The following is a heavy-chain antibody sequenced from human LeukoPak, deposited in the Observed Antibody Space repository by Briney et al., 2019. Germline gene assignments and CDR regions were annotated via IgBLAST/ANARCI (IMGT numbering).Heavy chain of an antibody. Sequence: PSETLSLTCAVYGGSFSGYYWSWIRQPPGKGLEWIGEINHSGSTNYNPSLKSRVTISVDTSKNQFSLKLSSVTAADTAVYYCAIRSGSYTACCSYWGQGTLVTVSS. D-gene: IGHD1-26*01. V-gene: IGHV4-34*01. CDR3: AIRSGSYTACCSY. J-gene: IGHJ4*02. CDR1: GGSFSGYY. CDR2: INHSGST.